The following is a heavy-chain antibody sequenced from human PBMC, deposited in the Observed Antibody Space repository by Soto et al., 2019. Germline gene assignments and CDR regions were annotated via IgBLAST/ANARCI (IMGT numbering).Heavy chain of an antibody. V-gene: IGHV4-39*01. CDR2: MRYSAST. J-gene: IGHJ5*02. CDR1: GGSINRISYN. Sequence: PSETLSLTCTVSGGSINRISYNWGWIRQPPGKGLEWIGSMRYSASTYYNAPLKSLVTISVDTSRQQFSQKLSPVTAAATAVYYCRRQVARSLNWVDVWGQGTLVTVSA. D-gene: IGHD2-15*01. CDR3: RRQVARSLNWVDV.